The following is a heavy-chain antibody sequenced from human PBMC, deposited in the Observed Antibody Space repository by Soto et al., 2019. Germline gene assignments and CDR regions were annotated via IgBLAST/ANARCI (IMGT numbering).Heavy chain of an antibody. J-gene: IGHJ3*02. CDR3: ARDLGSSWYGDAFDI. CDR1: GDSISSNY. D-gene: IGHD6-13*01. V-gene: IGHV4-59*12. CDR2: IYHSGST. Sequence: PSETLSLTCTVSGDSISSNYWSWIRQPPGKGLEWIGYIYHSGSTYYNPSLKSRVTISVDRSKNQFSLKLSSVTAADTAVYYCARDLGSSWYGDAFDIWGQGTMVTVSS.